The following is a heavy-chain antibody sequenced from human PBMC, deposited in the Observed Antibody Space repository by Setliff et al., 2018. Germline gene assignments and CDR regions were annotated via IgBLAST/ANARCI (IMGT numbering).Heavy chain of an antibody. CDR1: GFTFSSYE. V-gene: IGHV3-48*03. Sequence: PGGSLRLSCAASGFTFSSYEMNWVRQAPGKGLEWVSFISSSGSTIYYADSVTGRFTISRDNAKKSMYLQMNSLRDEDTAIYYCARGRPDIVTGFAFDFWGQGTLVTVSS. D-gene: IGHD3-9*01. J-gene: IGHJ4*02. CDR2: ISSSGSTI. CDR3: ARGRPDIVTGFAFDF.